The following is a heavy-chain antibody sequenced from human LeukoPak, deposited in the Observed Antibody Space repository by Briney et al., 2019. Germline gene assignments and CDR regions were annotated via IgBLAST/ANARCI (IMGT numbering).Heavy chain of an antibody. D-gene: IGHD3-10*01. CDR2: INSDGSST. CDR1: GFTFSTYW. V-gene: IGHV3-74*01. CDR3: ARVGSGSSYRPFDN. J-gene: IGHJ4*02. Sequence: PGGSLRLSCAASGFTFSTYWMHWVRQAPGKGLVWVSRINSDGSSTSYADSVKGRFTISRDNAKNTLYLQMNSLRAEDTAVYYCARVGSGSSYRPFDNWGQGTLVTVSS.